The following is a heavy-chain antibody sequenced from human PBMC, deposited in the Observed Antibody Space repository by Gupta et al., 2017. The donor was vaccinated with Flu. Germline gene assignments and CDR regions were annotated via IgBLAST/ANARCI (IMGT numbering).Heavy chain of an antibody. J-gene: IGHJ4*02. V-gene: IGHV3-48*03. CDR2: ISSSAGT. Sequence: EVPLVESGGGLLQPGGSLSLSCAASGFTLSSYDMSWVRQAPGRGLEWVSFISSSAGTDYGDPVRGRFTISRDNAKNSLYLKRSGLRDEDTAGDYGARGHWANGGQGTLVTVSS. CDR1: GFTLSSYD. CDR3: ARGHWAN. D-gene: IGHD3-16*01.